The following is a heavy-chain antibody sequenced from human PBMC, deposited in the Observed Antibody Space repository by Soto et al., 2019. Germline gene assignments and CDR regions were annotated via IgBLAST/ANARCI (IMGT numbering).Heavy chain of an antibody. D-gene: IGHD1-20*01. V-gene: IGHV3-23*01. CDR2: ISGSGDST. Sequence: EVQLLESGGGVVQPGGSLRLSCAASGLTFRNFAMSWVRQAPGKGLEWVSSISGSGDSTSYADSVMGRFTISRDNSKNTLFLQMISLRVEDTAIYYCAKERDNWNTGCLDSWGQGTLVTVSS. CDR1: GLTFRNFA. J-gene: IGHJ4*02. CDR3: AKERDNWNTGCLDS.